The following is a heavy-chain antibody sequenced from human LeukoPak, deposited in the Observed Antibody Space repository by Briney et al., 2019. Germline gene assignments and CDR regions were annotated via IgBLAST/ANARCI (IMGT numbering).Heavy chain of an antibody. CDR3: AKDTGGGSGWFYYYYGMDV. CDR2: IHPDGGTK. D-gene: IGHD6-19*01. V-gene: IGHV3-7*03. CDR1: GLTFRSYW. J-gene: IGHJ6*02. Sequence: GGSLRLSCAASGLTFRSYWMSWVRQAPGKGLEWVANIHPDGGTKNYVDSVKGRFTISRDNAKNSLYLQMNSLRAEDTALYYCAKDTGGGSGWFYYYYGMDVWGQGTTVTVSS.